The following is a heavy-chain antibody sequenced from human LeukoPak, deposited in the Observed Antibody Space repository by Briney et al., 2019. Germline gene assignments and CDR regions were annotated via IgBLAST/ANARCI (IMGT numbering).Heavy chain of an antibody. J-gene: IGHJ4*02. CDR1: GYSFTSYW. CDR3: ARLPSTTIFGGYYLDY. V-gene: IGHV5-51*01. D-gene: IGHD3-3*01. Sequence: GESLKISCKGSGYSFTSYWIGWGRQMPGKGLEWMGIIYPGDSDTRYSPSFQGQVTISADKSISTAYLQWSSLKASDTAMYYCARLPSTTIFGGYYLDYWGQGTLVTVSS. CDR2: IYPGDSDT.